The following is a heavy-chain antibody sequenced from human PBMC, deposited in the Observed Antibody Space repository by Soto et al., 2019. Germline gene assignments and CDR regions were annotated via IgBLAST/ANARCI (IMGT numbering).Heavy chain of an antibody. CDR1: GFTFSSYA. Sequence: GGSLRLSCAASGFTFSSYAMHWVRQAPGKGLEWVAVISYDGSNKYYADSVKGRFTISRDNSRNTLFLQMNSLRAEDTAVYYCARDYYKYYDSSGYYRSPAYWGQGTLVTVSS. V-gene: IGHV3-30-3*01. CDR2: ISYDGSNK. J-gene: IGHJ4*02. D-gene: IGHD3-22*01. CDR3: ARDYYKYYDSSGYYRSPAY.